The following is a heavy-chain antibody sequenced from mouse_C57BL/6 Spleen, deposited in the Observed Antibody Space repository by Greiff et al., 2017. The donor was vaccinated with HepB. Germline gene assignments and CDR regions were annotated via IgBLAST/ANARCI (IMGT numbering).Heavy chain of an antibody. CDR1: GYAFSSSW. J-gene: IGHJ4*01. CDR3: ARVAAQATDYAMDY. V-gene: IGHV1-82*01. D-gene: IGHD3-2*02. CDR2: IYPGDGDT. Sequence: VQVVESGPELVKPGASVKISCKASGYAFSSSWMNWVKQRPGKGLEWIGRIYPGDGDTNYNGKFKGKATLTADKSSSTAYMQLSSLTSEDSAVYFCARVAAQATDYAMDYWGQGTSVTVSS.